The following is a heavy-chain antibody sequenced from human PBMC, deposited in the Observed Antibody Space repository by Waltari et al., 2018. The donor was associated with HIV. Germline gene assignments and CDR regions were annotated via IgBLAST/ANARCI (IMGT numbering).Heavy chain of an antibody. J-gene: IGHJ4*02. CDR3: ARTLAQGWGLDY. Sequence: EVQLVESGGGLVQRGGSLRLSCAGSGFTFSCDDMQWVRQATGKGLEWVSAIGTAGDTYYPGSVKGRFTISRENAKNSLYLQMNSLRAEDTAVYYCARTLAQGWGLDYWGQGTLVTVSS. CDR2: IGTAGDT. V-gene: IGHV3-13*01. CDR1: GFTFSCDD. D-gene: IGHD3-16*01.